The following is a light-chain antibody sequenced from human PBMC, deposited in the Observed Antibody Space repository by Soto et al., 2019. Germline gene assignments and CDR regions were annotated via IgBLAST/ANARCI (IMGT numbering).Light chain of an antibody. Sequence: EIVMTQSPATLSVSPGERVTLSCRASQSVSSALAWYQQIPGQAPRLPIYGASTRATGIPARFSGSGSGTEFTRTISSLQSEDFAVYFGQQYNNWPLPFGQGTKVEIK. V-gene: IGKV3-15*01. J-gene: IGKJ1*01. CDR1: QSVSSA. CDR3: QQYNNWPLP. CDR2: GAS.